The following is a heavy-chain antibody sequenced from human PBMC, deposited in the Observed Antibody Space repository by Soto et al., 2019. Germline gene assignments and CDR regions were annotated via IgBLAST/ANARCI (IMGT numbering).Heavy chain of an antibody. J-gene: IGHJ4*02. CDR1: GYSFTSYW. CDR3: ARLGELSYYDILTGYCFDY. CDR2: IYPGDSDT. D-gene: IGHD3-9*01. Sequence: PGESLKISCTGSGYSFTSYWIGWVRQMPGKGLDWMGIIYPGDSDTRYSPSFQGQVTISADKSISTAYLQWSSLKASDTAMYYCARLGELSYYDILTGYCFDYWGQGTLVTVSS. V-gene: IGHV5-51*01.